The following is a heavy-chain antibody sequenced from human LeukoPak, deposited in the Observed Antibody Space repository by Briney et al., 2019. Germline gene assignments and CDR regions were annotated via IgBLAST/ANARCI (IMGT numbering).Heavy chain of an antibody. D-gene: IGHD2-2*01. J-gene: IGHJ5*01. V-gene: IGHV3-23*01. CDR3: AKEPREYCSSTSCPNWFDS. Sequence: GGSLRLSCADSGFTFNNYAMSWVRQAPGKGLEWVSAISASGGTTYYADSVKGRFTISRDNSENTLFLQMNSLRAEDTAVYYCAKEPREYCSSTSCPNWFDSWGQGTLVTVSS. CDR2: ISASGGTT. CDR1: GFTFNNYA.